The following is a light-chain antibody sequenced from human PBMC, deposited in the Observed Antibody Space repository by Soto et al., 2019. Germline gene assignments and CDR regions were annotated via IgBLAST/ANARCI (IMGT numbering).Light chain of an antibody. J-gene: IGLJ2*01. CDR3: QSYDSSLRGSVV. CDR1: SSNIGAGYD. V-gene: IGLV1-40*01. Sequence: QSVLTQPPSVSGAPGQRVTISCTGSSSNIGAGYDVHWYQQLPGAAPKLLIYVNSNRPSGVPDRFSGSKSGTSASLAITGLQAEDEADYYCQSYDSSLRGSVVFGGGTKVTVL. CDR2: VNS.